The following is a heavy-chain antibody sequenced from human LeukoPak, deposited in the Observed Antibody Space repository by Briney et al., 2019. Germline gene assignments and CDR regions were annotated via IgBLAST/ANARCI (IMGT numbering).Heavy chain of an antibody. CDR1: GGTFSSYA. V-gene: IGHV1-69*13. D-gene: IGHD5-24*01. J-gene: IGHJ4*02. CDR2: IIPIFGTA. CDR3: ARGGGDGYNLPFDY. Sequence: ASVKVSCKASGGTFSSYAISWVRQAPGRGLEWMGGIIPIFGTANYAQKFQGRVTITADESTSTAYMELSSLRSEDTAVYYCARGGGDGYNLPFDYWGQGTLVTVSS.